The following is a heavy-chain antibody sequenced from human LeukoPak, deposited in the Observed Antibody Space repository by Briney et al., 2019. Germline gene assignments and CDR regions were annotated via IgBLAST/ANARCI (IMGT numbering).Heavy chain of an antibody. CDR3: AKGFLGRYCSSTSCYDAFDI. CDR2: ISYAGTNE. Sequence: GGSLRLSCAASGFTFSSYAMSWVRQAPGKGLEWVAVISYAGTNENSADSVKGRFTISRDNSKSTLYLQMSSLRAEDTAVYYCAKGFLGRYCSSTSCYDAFDIWGQGTMVTVSS. J-gene: IGHJ3*02. CDR1: GFTFSSYA. V-gene: IGHV3-30*18. D-gene: IGHD2-2*01.